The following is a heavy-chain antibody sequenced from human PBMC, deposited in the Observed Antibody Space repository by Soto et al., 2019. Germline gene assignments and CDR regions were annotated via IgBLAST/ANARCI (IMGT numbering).Heavy chain of an antibody. D-gene: IGHD6-19*01. CDR2: IYHSGST. J-gene: IGHJ5*02. CDR1: GGSVSSGSYY. Sequence: QVQLQESGPGLVKPSETLSLTCTVSGGSVSSGSYYWGWIRPPPGTGLEWIGYIYHSGSTNYNPPLKSVVTLSVETAKNQFYLRLTSLTATDPAVYYCARLSAAWFDPWGQGTLVTGAS. CDR3: ARLSAAWFDP. V-gene: IGHV4-61*01.